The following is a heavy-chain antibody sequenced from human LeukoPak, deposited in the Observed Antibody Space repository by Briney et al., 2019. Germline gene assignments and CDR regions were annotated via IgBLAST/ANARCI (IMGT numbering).Heavy chain of an antibody. CDR3: ARGRDTAMVTPFDY. V-gene: IGHV4-34*01. D-gene: IGHD5-18*01. CDR2: INHSGST. CDR1: GGSFSGYY. Sequence: SETLSLTCAVYGGSFSGYYWSWIRQPPGKGLEWIGEINHSGSTNYNPCLKSRVTISVDTSKNQFSLKLSSVTAADTAVYYCARGRDTAMVTPFDYWGQGTLVTVSS. J-gene: IGHJ4*02.